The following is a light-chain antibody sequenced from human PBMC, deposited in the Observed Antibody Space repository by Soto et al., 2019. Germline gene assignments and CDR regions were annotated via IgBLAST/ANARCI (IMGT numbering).Light chain of an antibody. CDR1: QSVSTNY. CDR2: AAS. CDR3: QQHSSSPQT. Sequence: EIVLTQSPGTLSSSPGESATLSCRASQSVSTNYLSWYQRKPDQAPRLLIYAASSRANDIPNRFSGSGSGTDFTLTISRLKAEDFAIYYCQQHSSSPQTFGQGTKLEIK. V-gene: IGKV3-20*01. J-gene: IGKJ2*01.